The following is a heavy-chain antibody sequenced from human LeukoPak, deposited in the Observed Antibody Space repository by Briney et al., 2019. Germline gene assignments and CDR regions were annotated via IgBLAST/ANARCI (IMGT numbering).Heavy chain of an antibody. Sequence: SVKVSCKASGGTFSSYATSWVRQAPGQGLEWMGRIIPILGIANYSQKFQGRVTITADKSTSKAYMELSSLRSEDTAVYYCARDMRTYYDFWSGYLGIAAAGMWDYWGQGTLVTVSS. V-gene: IGHV1-69*04. J-gene: IGHJ4*02. CDR1: GGTFSSYA. CDR2: IIPILGIA. D-gene: IGHD3-3*01. CDR3: ARDMRTYYDFWSGYLGIAAAGMWDY.